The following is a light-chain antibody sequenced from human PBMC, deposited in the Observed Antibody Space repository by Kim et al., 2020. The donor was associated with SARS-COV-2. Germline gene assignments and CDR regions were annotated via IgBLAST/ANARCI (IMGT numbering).Light chain of an antibody. Sequence: SAVRLTCPLSMRHSTYCIAWHHQQAGKAPRYLFKPEKRGSYHKGRGVPDRFSGSSSGADRYLTISNLQSEDEADYFCETWDSNTGVFGGGTQLTVL. CDR1: MRHSTYC. V-gene: IGLV4-60*03. CDR3: ETWDSNTGV. J-gene: IGLJ3*02. CDR2: PEKRGSY.